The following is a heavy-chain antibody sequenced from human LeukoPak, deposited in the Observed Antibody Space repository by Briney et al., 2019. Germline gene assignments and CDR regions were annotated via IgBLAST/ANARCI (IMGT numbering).Heavy chain of an antibody. CDR3: ARDLNTGMDV. Sequence: GGSLRLSCAASGFTFSDYYINWIRQAPGKGLEWLSYISGNSRFREYADSVKGRFTISRDNAQSLLYLQMNNLRAEDTAVYYCARDLNTGMDVWGRGTTVTVSS. CDR2: ISGNSRFR. J-gene: IGHJ6*02. CDR1: GFTFSDYY. V-gene: IGHV3-11*05.